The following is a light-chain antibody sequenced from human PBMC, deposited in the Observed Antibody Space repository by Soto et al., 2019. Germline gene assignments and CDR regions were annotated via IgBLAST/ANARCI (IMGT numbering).Light chain of an antibody. V-gene: IGLV1-40*01. J-gene: IGLJ1*01. Sequence: QSVLTQPPSVSGAPGQRVTISCTGSSSNIGANYDVHWYQQLPETAPKLLIDGNSNRASGVPDRFSGSKSGTSASLAITGLQAEDEADYYCQSYDSSLSGYVFGTGTKLTVL. CDR2: GNS. CDR3: QSYDSSLSGYV. CDR1: SSNIGANYD.